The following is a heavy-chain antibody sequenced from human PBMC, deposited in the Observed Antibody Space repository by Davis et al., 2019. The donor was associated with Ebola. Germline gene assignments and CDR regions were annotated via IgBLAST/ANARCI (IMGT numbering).Heavy chain of an antibody. CDR3: ARGQYSNSFYYYYYGMDV. D-gene: IGHD4-11*01. CDR2: INHSGST. V-gene: IGHV4-34*01. J-gene: IGHJ6*02. Sequence: MPGGSLRLSCAVYGGSFSGYYWSWIRQPPGKGLEWIGEINHSGSTNYNPSLKSRVTISVDTSKNQFSLKLSSVTAADTAVYYCARGQYSNSFYYYYYGMDVWGQGTTVTVSS. CDR1: GGSFSGYY.